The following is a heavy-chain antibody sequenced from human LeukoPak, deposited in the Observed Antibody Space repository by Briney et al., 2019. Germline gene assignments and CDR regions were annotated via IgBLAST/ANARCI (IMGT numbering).Heavy chain of an antibody. Sequence: GGSLRLSCAASGFTLSSYAMSWVRQAPGKGLEWVSAISGSGGSTYYADSVKGRFTISRDNSKNTLYLQMNSLRAEDTAVYYCAKQIAAAGTPFDYLGQGTLVTVSS. V-gene: IGHV3-23*01. CDR2: ISGSGGST. CDR3: AKQIAAAGTPFDY. CDR1: GFTLSSYA. J-gene: IGHJ4*02. D-gene: IGHD6-13*01.